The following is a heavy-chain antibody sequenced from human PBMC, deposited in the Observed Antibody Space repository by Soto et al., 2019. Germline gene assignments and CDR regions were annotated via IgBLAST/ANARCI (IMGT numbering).Heavy chain of an antibody. CDR1: GFTFDDYA. Sequence: GGSLRLSCAASGFTFDDYAMHWVRQAPGKGLEWVSGISWNSGSIGYADSVKGRFTISRDNAKNSLYLQMNSLRAEDTALYYCAKDIHPGSSSWRYFDYWGQGTLVTVSS. J-gene: IGHJ4*02. V-gene: IGHV3-9*01. CDR3: AKDIHPGSSSWRYFDY. CDR2: ISWNSGSI. D-gene: IGHD6-13*01.